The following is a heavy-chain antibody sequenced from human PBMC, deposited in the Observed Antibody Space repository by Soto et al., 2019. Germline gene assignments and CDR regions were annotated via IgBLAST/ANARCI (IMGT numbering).Heavy chain of an antibody. Sequence: QVQLVESGGGVVQPGRYLRLSCVASGFAFSRFGMHWVRQAPGKGLEWVAFISQDGSKKKFVDSVKGRFNISRDDSGNTLYLQMNSLRADDTAVYFCAIDWNDANYDYGTDVWGQGTTVTVSS. V-gene: IGHV3-30*03. CDR2: ISQDGSKK. D-gene: IGHD1-1*01. CDR3: AIDWNDANYDYGTDV. CDR1: GFAFSRFG. J-gene: IGHJ6*02.